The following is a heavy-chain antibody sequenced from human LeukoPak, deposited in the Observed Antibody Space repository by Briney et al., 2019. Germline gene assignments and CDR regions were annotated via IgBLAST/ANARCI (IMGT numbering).Heavy chain of an antibody. Sequence: GGSLRLSCAASGFTVTNNYMSWVRQAPGKGLEWVSVIYSGGNTYYADSVKGRCTISRDNSKNTLYLQMNSLRAEDTAVYYCARDQMIGTFDIWGQGTMVTVSS. CDR2: IYSGGNT. V-gene: IGHV3-66*01. J-gene: IGHJ3*02. CDR3: ARDQMIGTFDI. D-gene: IGHD3-16*01. CDR1: GFTVTNNY.